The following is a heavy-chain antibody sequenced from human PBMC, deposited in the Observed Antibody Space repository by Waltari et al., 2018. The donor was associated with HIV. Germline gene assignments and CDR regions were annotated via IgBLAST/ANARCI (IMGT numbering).Heavy chain of an antibody. V-gene: IGHV3-9*01. CDR2: ISWNSGIT. CDR3: AKGVSHLTIFEAWFDS. J-gene: IGHJ5*01. Sequence: EVQLVESGGGLVQPGRSLRLSCAASGFTFDDYPMHWVRQSPGKVLVGVSGISWNSGITDYGDSVKGRFTISRDNAKNSLYLQMNSLTVEDTAFYYCAKGVSHLTIFEAWFDSWGQGTVVTVSS. D-gene: IGHD3-3*01. CDR1: GFTFDDYP.